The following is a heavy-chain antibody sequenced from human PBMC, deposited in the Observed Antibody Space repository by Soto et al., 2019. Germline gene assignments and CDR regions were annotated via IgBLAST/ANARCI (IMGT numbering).Heavy chain of an antibody. V-gene: IGHV3-48*02. CDR3: ARVSAPNYYYYGMDV. Sequence: PGGSLRLSCAASGFTFSSYSMNWVRQAPGKGLEWVSYISSSSSTIYYADSVKGRFTISRDNAKNSLYLQMNSLRDEDTAVYYCARVSAPNYYYYGMDVWGQGTTVTVSS. CDR1: GFTFSSYS. CDR2: ISSSSSTI. J-gene: IGHJ6*02. D-gene: IGHD6-25*01.